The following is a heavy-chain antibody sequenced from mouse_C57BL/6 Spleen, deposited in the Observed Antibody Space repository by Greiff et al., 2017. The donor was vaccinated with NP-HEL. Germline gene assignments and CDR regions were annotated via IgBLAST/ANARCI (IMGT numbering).Heavy chain of an antibody. J-gene: IGHJ4*01. Sequence: EVQLQQSGAELVRPGASVKLSCTASGFNIKDYYMHWVKQRPEQGLEWIGRIDPEDGDTEYAPKFQGKATMTADTSSNTAYLQLSSLTSEDTAVYYCTTGYGNYGFYAMDYWGQGTSVTVSS. D-gene: IGHD2-10*02. CDR1: GFNIKDYY. V-gene: IGHV14-1*01. CDR3: TTGYGNYGFYAMDY. CDR2: IDPEDGDT.